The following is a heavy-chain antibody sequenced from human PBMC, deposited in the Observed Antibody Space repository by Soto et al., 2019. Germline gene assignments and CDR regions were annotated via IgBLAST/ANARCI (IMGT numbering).Heavy chain of an antibody. V-gene: IGHV4-39*01. CDR1: GYSVSSSDYY. D-gene: IGHD2-15*01. CDR2: MLYSGLT. CDR3: APLSVSLSGPYGIHV. J-gene: IGHJ6*02. Sequence: SETLSLTCSVSGYSVSSSDYYWAWIRQPPGKGLEWIGSMLYSGLTYYNPTLKSRVTLSVDTSKNQFSVRLNSVTASDTAVYYCAPLSVSLSGPYGIHVWGQGTTVTVSS.